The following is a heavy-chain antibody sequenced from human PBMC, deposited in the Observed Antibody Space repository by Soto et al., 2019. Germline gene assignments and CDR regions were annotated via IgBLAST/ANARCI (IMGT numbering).Heavy chain of an antibody. CDR1: GGSLSGYY. V-gene: IGHV4-34*01. Sequence: SETLSLTCAVYGGSLSGYYWSWIRQPPGKGLEWIGEINHSGSTNYNPSLKSRVTISVDTSKNQFSLKLSSVTAADTAVYYCARDRRLITMVRGVLLWFDVSGQATLGTVSS. CDR2: INHSGST. J-gene: IGHJ5*02. D-gene: IGHD3-10*01. CDR3: ARDRRLITMVRGVLLWFDV.